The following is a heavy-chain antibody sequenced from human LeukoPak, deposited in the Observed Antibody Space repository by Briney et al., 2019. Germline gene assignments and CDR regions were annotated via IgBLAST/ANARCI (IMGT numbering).Heavy chain of an antibody. Sequence: GGSLRLSCAASGFTFSSYAMSWVRQAPGRGLEWVSVISGSGGTTYYADSVKGRLPISRDNSKNTLFLQMDSLRDEDTAIYYCAKAIGGSCYSSIDSWGQGTLVTVSS. D-gene: IGHD2-15*01. CDR3: AKAIGGSCYSSIDS. CDR1: GFTFSSYA. CDR2: ISGSGGTT. V-gene: IGHV3-23*01. J-gene: IGHJ4*02.